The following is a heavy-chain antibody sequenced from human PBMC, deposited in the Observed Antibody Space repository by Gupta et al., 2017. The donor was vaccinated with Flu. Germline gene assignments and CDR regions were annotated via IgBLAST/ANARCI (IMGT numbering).Heavy chain of an antibody. CDR1: GGTFRSVA. CDR2: IIAILGTT. V-gene: IGHV1-69*01. CDR3: AGGRGYTLRDAFNI. Sequence: QVQRVQSGAEVKKPRLSGKVHCKASGGTFRSVAVTWVRQAPGQGLEWMGEIIAILGTTSYAQKFQGRVTITADESTSTVYLELSSLISEDTAVYYCAGGRGYTLRDAFNIWGQGTVVTVSS. J-gene: IGHJ3*02. D-gene: IGHD5-12*01.